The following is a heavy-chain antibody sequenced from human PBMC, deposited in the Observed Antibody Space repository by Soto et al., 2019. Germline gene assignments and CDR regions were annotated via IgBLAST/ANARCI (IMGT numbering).Heavy chain of an antibody. V-gene: IGHV4-59*01. J-gene: IGHJ5*02. Sequence: SETLSLTCNVSGGSIINYYWTWVRQSPEKGLEWIGYMYYNGNINYNPSLKSRVTISIDTSKNQFSLTLKSVTAADTAVYYCASGGNWFDPWGQGVLVTVSS. CDR1: GGSIINYY. CDR2: MYYNGNI. CDR3: ASGGNWFDP. D-gene: IGHD3-16*01.